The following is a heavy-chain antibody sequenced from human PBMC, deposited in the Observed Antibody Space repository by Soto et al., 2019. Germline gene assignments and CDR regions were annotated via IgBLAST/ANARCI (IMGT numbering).Heavy chain of an antibody. CDR3: ASGEYSNSPTDY. CDR1: GGSISSYY. CDR2: IYYSGST. V-gene: IGHV4-59*01. D-gene: IGHD6-6*01. J-gene: IGHJ4*02. Sequence: SETLSLTCTVSGGSISSYYWSWIRQPPGKGLEWIGYIYYSGSTNYNPSLKSRVTISVDTSKNQFSLKLSSVTAADTAVYYCASGEYSNSPTDYWGRGTLVTVSS.